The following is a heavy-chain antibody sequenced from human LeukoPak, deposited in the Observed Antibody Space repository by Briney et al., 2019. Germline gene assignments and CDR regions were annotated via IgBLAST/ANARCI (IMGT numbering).Heavy chain of an antibody. Sequence: ASVKVSCKASGYTFTSYYMHWVRQAPGQGLEWMGWISAYNGNTNYAQKLQGRVTMTTDTSTSTAYMELRSLRSDDTAVYYCARGTMITFGGVIVMMNFDYWGQGTLVTVSS. J-gene: IGHJ4*02. CDR3: ARGTMITFGGVIVMMNFDY. CDR2: ISAYNGNT. CDR1: GYTFTSYY. D-gene: IGHD3-16*02. V-gene: IGHV1-18*04.